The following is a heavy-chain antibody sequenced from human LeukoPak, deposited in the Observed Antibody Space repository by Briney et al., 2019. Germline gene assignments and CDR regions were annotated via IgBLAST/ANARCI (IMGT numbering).Heavy chain of an antibody. J-gene: IGHJ4*02. CDR3: AKTWGAGGPVLERASIDY. D-gene: IGHD2-8*02. Sequence: HPGGSLRLSCAASGFTFSSYGMHWVRQAPGKGLEWVALISCDGSNKYYADSVKGRFTISRDNSKNTLYLQMNSLRPEDAAVYYCAKTWGAGGPVLERASIDYWGQGTLVTVSS. CDR2: ISCDGSNK. CDR1: GFTFSSYG. V-gene: IGHV3-30*18.